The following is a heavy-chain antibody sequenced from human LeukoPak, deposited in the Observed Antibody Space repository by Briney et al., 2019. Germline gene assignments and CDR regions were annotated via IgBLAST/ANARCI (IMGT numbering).Heavy chain of an antibody. V-gene: IGHV4-59*12. Sequence: SETLSLTCTVSGGSISSYYWSWIRQPPGKGLEWIGYIYYSGSTNYNPSLKSRVTISVDKSKNQFSLKLSSVTAADTAVYYCARYYYDSSGYYWGQGTLVTVSS. CDR2: IYYSGST. CDR1: GGSISSYY. J-gene: IGHJ4*02. D-gene: IGHD3-22*01. CDR3: ARYYYDSSGYY.